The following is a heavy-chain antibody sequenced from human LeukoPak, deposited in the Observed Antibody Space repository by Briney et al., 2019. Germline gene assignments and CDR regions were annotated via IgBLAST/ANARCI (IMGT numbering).Heavy chain of an antibody. CDR2: IIPIFGTA. CDR1: GGTFSSYA. J-gene: IGHJ4*02. V-gene: IGHV1-69*05. Sequence: ASVKVSCXASGGTFSSYAISWVRQAPGQGLAWMGRIIPIFGTANYAQKFQGRVTITTDESTSTAYMELSSLRSEDTAVYYCARGGDDSGTADYWGQGTLVTVSS. D-gene: IGHD3-10*01. CDR3: ARGGDDSGTADY.